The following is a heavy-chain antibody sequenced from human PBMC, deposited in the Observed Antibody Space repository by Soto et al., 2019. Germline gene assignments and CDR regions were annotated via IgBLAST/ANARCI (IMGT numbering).Heavy chain of an antibody. J-gene: IGHJ5*02. CDR2: MFHSGST. CDR1: GYSISSSYY. CDR3: ARGHIVVVPTVGWLDP. V-gene: IGHV4-38-2*01. Sequence: PSETLSLTCAVSGYSISSSYYWGWIRQPPGKGLEWIGSMFHSGSTYYNPSLKSRVTISVDTSKNQFSLKLSSVTAADTAVYYCARGHIVVVPTVGWLDPWGHGTLVTVSS. D-gene: IGHD2-2*01.